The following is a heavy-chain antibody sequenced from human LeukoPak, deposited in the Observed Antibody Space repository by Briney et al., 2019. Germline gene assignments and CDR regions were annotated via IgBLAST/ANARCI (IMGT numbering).Heavy chain of an antibody. V-gene: IGHV3-30*02. J-gene: IGHJ4*02. D-gene: IGHD5-24*01. CDR2: IQYNESNK. CDR1: ALTFSRYA. CDR3: AKDRGDGYPTHFDY. Sequence: GGSLRLSCAASALTFSRYAMQWDRHAQGKGRGWVAFIQYNESNKYYADDVKGRFTISRDNSKNTLYLQMNSLRPEDTAVYYCAKDRGDGYPTHFDYWGQGTLVTVSS.